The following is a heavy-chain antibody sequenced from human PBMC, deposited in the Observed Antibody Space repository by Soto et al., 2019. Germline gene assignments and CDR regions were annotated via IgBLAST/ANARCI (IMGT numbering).Heavy chain of an antibody. CDR1: GFTFSSYW. CDR2: IKQDGSEK. Sequence: EVQLVESGGGLVQPGGSLRLSCAASGFTFSSYWMSWVRQAPGKGLEWVANIKQDGSEKYYVDSVKGRFTISRDNAKNSLYLQMNSLRAEDTAVYYCARAGYYGSGGYPPDYWGQGTLVTVSS. J-gene: IGHJ4*02. V-gene: IGHV3-7*01. D-gene: IGHD3-10*01. CDR3: ARAGYYGSGGYPPDY.